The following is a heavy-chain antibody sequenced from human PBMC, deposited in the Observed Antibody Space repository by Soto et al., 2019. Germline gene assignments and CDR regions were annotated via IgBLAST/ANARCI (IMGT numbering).Heavy chain of an antibody. V-gene: IGHV3-53*04. CDR1: GFTVSSNY. D-gene: IGHD3-22*01. Sequence: GGSLRLSCAASGFTVSSNYRSWVRQAPGKGLEWVSVIYSGGSTYYADSVKGRFTISRHNSKNTLYLQMNSLRAEDTAVYYCARGRPHYYDSSGYYLDYWGQGTLVTVSS. CDR3: ARGRPHYYDSSGYYLDY. CDR2: IYSGGST. J-gene: IGHJ4*02.